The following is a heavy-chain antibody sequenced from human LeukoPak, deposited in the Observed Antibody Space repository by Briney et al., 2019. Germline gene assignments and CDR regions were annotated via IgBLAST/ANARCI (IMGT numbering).Heavy chain of an antibody. CDR1: GGSISSSSYY. Sequence: SETLSLTCTVSGGSISSSSYYWGWIRQPPGKGLEWIGSIYYSGSTYYNPSLKSRVTISVDTSKNQFSLKLSSVTAADTAVYYCARIFTMIVVVTDAFDIWGQGTMVTVSS. J-gene: IGHJ3*02. CDR3: ARIFTMIVVVTDAFDI. D-gene: IGHD3-22*01. V-gene: IGHV4-39*07. CDR2: IYYSGST.